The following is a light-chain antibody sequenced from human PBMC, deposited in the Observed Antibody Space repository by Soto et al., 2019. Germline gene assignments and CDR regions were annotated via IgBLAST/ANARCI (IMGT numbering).Light chain of an antibody. CDR3: CSYAGTPYV. J-gene: IGLJ1*01. V-gene: IGLV2-11*01. CDR1: SSDVGAYNY. CDR2: DVN. Sequence: QSALTQPSSVSGSPGQSVTISCTGTSSDVGAYNYVSWYQQHPDKAPKFMIYDVNKRPSGVPDRFSGSKSGNTASLTISGLQAEDEADYYCCSYAGTPYVFGTGTKLTVL.